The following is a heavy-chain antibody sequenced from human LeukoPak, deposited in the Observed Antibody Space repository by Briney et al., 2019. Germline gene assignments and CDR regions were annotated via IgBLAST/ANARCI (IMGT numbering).Heavy chain of an antibody. V-gene: IGHV4-39*02. CDR3: ARSSTASGYYFDY. J-gene: IGHJ4*02. CDR2: IYYSGST. Sequence: PSETLSLTCTVSGGSISSSSHYWGWIRQPPGKGLEWIGSIYYSGSTYYNPSLKSRVTISVDTSKNHFSLKLSSVTAADTAVYYCARSSTASGYYFDYWGQGTLVTVSS. D-gene: IGHD3-10*01. CDR1: GGSISSSSHY.